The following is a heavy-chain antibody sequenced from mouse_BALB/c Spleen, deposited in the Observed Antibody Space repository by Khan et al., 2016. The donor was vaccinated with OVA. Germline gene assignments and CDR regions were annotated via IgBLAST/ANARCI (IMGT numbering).Heavy chain of an antibody. V-gene: IGHV2-9*02. CDR1: GFSLTSYG. Sequence: QVQLQQSGPGLVAPSQSLSITCTVSGFSLTSYGVHWVRQPPGKGLEWLGVIWAGGSTNYISALMSRLSISKDNSKSQVFLKMNSLQTEDTAMYYCARLEDIWGQGTTLTGSA. D-gene: IGHD1-3*01. CDR3: ARLEDI. J-gene: IGHJ2*01. CDR2: IWAGGST.